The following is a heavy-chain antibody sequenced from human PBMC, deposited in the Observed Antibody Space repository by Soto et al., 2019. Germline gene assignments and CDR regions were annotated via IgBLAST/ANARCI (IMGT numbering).Heavy chain of an antibody. J-gene: IGHJ4*02. D-gene: IGHD3-3*01. CDR2: ISSSSITI. CDR1: GFTFSSYS. Sequence: GGSLRLSCAASGFTFSSYSMNWVRQAPGKGLEWVSYISSSSITIYYADSVKGRFAISRDNAKNSLYLQMNSLRAEDTAVYYCARDLTTIFHDYWGQGTLVTVSS. CDR3: ARDLTTIFHDY. V-gene: IGHV3-48*01.